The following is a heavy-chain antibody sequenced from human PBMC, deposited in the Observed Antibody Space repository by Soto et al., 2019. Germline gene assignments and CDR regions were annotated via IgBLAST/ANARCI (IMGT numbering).Heavy chain of an antibody. V-gene: IGHV3-74*01. Sequence: LRLSCAASGFTFSSYWMHWVRQAPGKGLVWVSRINSDGSSTSYADSVKGRFTISRDNAKNTLYLQMNSLRAEDTAVYYCARAPVLRYFDWLLWTPPFDYWGQGTLVTVSS. CDR2: INSDGSST. J-gene: IGHJ4*02. D-gene: IGHD3-9*01. CDR1: GFTFSSYW. CDR3: ARAPVLRYFDWLLWTPPFDY.